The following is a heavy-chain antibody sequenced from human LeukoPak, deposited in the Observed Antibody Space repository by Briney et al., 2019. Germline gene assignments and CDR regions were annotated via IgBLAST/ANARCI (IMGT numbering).Heavy chain of an antibody. J-gene: IGHJ5*02. D-gene: IGHD6-19*01. CDR1: GGSFSGYY. V-gene: IGHV4-34*01. Sequence: PSETLSLTCAVYGGSFSGYYWSWIRQPPGKGLEWIGEINHSGSTNYNPSLKSRVTISVGTSKNQFSLKLSSVTAADTAVYYCARGSSSGWLGPYNWFDPWGQGTLVTVSS. CDR3: ARGSSSGWLGPYNWFDP. CDR2: INHSGST.